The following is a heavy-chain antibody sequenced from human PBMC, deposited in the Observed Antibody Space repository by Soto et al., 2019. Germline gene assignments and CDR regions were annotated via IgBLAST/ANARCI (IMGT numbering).Heavy chain of an antibody. V-gene: IGHV4-59*01. J-gene: IGHJ4*02. D-gene: IGHD3-22*01. CDR2: IYYSGST. Sequence: SETLSLTCTVSGGSISSYYWSWIRQPPGKGLEWIGYIYYSGSTNYNPSLKSRVTISVGTSKNQFSLKLSSVTAADTAVYYCAGTMIVVASPSTFDYWGQGTLVTVSS. CDR1: GGSISSYY. CDR3: AGTMIVVASPSTFDY.